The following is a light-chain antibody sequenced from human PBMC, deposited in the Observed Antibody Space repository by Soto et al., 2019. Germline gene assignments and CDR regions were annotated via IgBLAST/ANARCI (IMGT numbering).Light chain of an antibody. Sequence: DIQVTQSPSLSVSVGDKVTITCRASHSISNFLNWYQQKAGKAPKLLIYASFNLQSGVPSRFSGSGSGTDFTLTISSLQPEDFTTYYCQQNYITPYTFGQGTKLEIK. CDR1: HSISNF. CDR2: ASF. J-gene: IGKJ2*01. V-gene: IGKV1-39*01. CDR3: QQNYITPYT.